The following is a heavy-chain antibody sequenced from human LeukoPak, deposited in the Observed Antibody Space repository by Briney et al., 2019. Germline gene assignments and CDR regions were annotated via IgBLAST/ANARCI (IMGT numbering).Heavy chain of an antibody. J-gene: IGHJ4*02. CDR3: ARHSGTYLGVFDS. V-gene: IGHV4-39*01. CDR2: IYYGGST. CDR1: GGSISTGRYF. D-gene: IGHD1-26*01. Sequence: SETLSLTCTVSGGSISTGRYFWGWIRQPPGKGLEWIGNIYYGGSTYYNPSLKSRATISVDTSKNQFSLKLSSVTAADTAVYYCARHSGTYLGVFDSWGQGTLVTVSS.